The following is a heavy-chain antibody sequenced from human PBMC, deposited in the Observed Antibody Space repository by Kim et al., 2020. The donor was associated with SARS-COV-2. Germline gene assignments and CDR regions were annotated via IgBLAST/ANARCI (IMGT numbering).Heavy chain of an antibody. CDR3: ARGNVYRDYDF. Sequence: GESLKISCQASGYNFTNYWVAWVRQVPGKGLEWMGYIYPGDADTKYGPSFRGLVTISADNSNTTAYLQWNSLKASDTAMYYCARGNVYRDYDFWGQGTLVTASS. D-gene: IGHD4-17*01. CDR1: GYNFTNYW. J-gene: IGHJ4*02. V-gene: IGHV5-51*01. CDR2: IYPGDADT.